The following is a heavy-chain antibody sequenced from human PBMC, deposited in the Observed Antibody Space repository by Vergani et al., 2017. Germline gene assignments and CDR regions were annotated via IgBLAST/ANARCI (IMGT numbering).Heavy chain of an antibody. D-gene: IGHD6-19*01. CDR1: GFTVSSNY. Sequence: EVQLVESGGGLVQPGGSLRLSCAVSGFTVSSNYMSWVRQAPGKGLEWVSVIYSGGSTYYADSVKGRFTITRDNSKNTLYLQMNSRRAEDTAVYYCARERWGSSGWTDGDAFDIWGQGTMVTVSS. CDR3: ARERWGSSGWTDGDAFDI. J-gene: IGHJ3*02. CDR2: IYSGGST. V-gene: IGHV3-66*01.